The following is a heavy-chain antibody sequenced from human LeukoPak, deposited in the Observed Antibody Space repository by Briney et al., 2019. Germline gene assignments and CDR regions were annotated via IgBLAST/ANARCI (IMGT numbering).Heavy chain of an antibody. CDR3: ARGCSGGSCYF. CDR1: GYTFTAYY. J-gene: IGHJ4*02. Sequence: ASVKVSCKASGYTFTAYYIYWVRQAPGQGLEWMGWINPNSGGTNYAQKFQGRVTMTRDTSTSTVYMELCSLRSEDTAVYYCARGCSGGSCYFSGQGTLVTVSS. D-gene: IGHD2-15*01. V-gene: IGHV1-2*02. CDR2: INPNSGGT.